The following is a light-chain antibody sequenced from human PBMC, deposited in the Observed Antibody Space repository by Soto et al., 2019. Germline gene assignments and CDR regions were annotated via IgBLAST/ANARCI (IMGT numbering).Light chain of an antibody. CDR1: QSVSSY. J-gene: IGKJ2*01. Sequence: EIVLTQSPATLSLSPGDRVTLSCTASQSVSSYLAWYQQKPGQAPRLLIYDAINRATGIPARFSGRGSGTDFTLTISSLEPEDFAVYYCQQRSHWPPVTFGQGTKLEIK. V-gene: IGKV3-11*01. CDR2: DAI. CDR3: QQRSHWPPVT.